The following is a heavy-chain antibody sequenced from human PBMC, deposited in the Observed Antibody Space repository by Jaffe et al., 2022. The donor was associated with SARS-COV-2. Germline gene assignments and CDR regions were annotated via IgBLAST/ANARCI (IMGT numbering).Heavy chain of an antibody. CDR2: MNPNSGNT. J-gene: IGHJ6*02. V-gene: IGHV1-8*01. CDR1: GYTFTSYD. D-gene: IGHD1-26*01. CDR3: ARGVGGSYPGDYYYYGMDV. Sequence: QVQLVQSGAEVKKPGASVKVSCKASGYTFTSYDINWVRQATGQGLEWMGWMNPNSGNTGYAQKFQGRVTMTRNTSISTAYMELSSLRSEDTAVYYCARGVGGSYPGDYYYYGMDVWGQGTTVTVSS.